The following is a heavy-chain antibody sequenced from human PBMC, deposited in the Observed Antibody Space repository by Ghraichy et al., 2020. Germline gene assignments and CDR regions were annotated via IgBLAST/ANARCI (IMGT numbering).Heavy chain of an antibody. CDR3: ARRDYGDGLAHFDY. CDR2: IYYSGST. J-gene: IGHJ4*02. V-gene: IGHV4-39*01. CDR1: GGSISSSSYY. Sequence: SETLSLTCTVSGGSISSSSYYWGWIRQPPGKGPEWIGSIYYSGSTYYNPSLKSRVTISVDTSKNQFSLKLSSVTAADTAVYYCARRDYGDGLAHFDYWGQGTLVTVSS. D-gene: IGHD4-17*01.